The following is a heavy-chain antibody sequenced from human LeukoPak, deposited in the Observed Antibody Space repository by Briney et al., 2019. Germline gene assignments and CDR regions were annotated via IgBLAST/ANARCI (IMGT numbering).Heavy chain of an antibody. CDR2: IYSGGSI. J-gene: IGHJ4*02. D-gene: IGHD3-22*01. CDR1: GFTVSSNY. Sequence: GGSLRLSCAASGFTVSSNYMSWVRHAPGKGLEWVSVIYSGGSIYYSDSVKGRFTISRDNSKNMLYLQMSSLRPEDTAVYYCARGSGYSHWVQGTLVTVSS. CDR3: ARGSGYSH. V-gene: IGHV3-66*02.